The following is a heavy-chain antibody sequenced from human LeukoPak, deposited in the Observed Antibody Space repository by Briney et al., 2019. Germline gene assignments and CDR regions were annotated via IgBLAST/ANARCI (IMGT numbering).Heavy chain of an antibody. CDR1: GFNFNTYT. Sequence: GGSLRLSCAASGFNFNTYTMNWVRQAPGKGLEWVSSISSDSSYIYYADAVHGRFTVSRDNSKNTLYLQMNSLRAEDTAVYYCAREDPAAASLDYWGQGTLVTVSS. CDR3: AREDPAAASLDY. J-gene: IGHJ4*02. CDR2: ISSDSSYI. V-gene: IGHV3-21*04. D-gene: IGHD6-13*01.